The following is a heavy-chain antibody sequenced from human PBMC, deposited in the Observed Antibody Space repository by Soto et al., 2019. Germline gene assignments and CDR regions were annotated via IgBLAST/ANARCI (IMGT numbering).Heavy chain of an antibody. V-gene: IGHV4-30-4*01. J-gene: IGHJ4*02. D-gene: IGHD2-15*01. CDR3: ARDGNCSGGSCYSKRGYYFDY. Sequence: QVQLQESGPGLVKPSQTLSLTCTVSGGSISSGDYYWSWIRQPPGKGLEWIGYIYYSGSTYYNPSLKSRVTISVATSKNQFSLKLSSVTAADTAVYYCARDGNCSGGSCYSKRGYYFDYWGQGTLVTVSS. CDR2: IYYSGST. CDR1: GGSISSGDYY.